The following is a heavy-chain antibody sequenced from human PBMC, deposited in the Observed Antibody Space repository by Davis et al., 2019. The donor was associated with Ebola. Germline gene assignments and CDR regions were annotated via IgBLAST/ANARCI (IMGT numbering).Heavy chain of an antibody. V-gene: IGHV5-51*01. J-gene: IGHJ4*02. D-gene: IGHD5-18*01. Sequence: GGSLRLSCQGSGYSLTTHWIGWVRQMPGKGLEWMGIINPDDSDTRYSPSFQGQVTISADKSINTAYLHWGSLRASDTAMYYCARLNAISGYTYGPHFDYWGQGTLVTVSS. CDR2: INPDDSDT. CDR3: ARLNAISGYTYGPHFDY. CDR1: GYSLTTHW.